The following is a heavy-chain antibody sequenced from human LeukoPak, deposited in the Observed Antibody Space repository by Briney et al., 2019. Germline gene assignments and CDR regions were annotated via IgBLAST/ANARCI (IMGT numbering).Heavy chain of an antibody. CDR1: GYTFTGYY. CDR2: INAGNGNT. CDR3: ARADKQWLVDY. D-gene: IGHD6-19*01. Sequence: ASVKVSCKASGYTFTGYYMHWVRQAPGQGLEWMGWINAGNGNTKYSQEFRGRVTITRDTSASTAYMELSSLRSEDMAVYYCARADKQWLVDYWGQGTLVTVSS. J-gene: IGHJ4*02. V-gene: IGHV1-3*03.